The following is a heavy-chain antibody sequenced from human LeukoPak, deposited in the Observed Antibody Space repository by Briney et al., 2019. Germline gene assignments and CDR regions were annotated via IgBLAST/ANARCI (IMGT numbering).Heavy chain of an antibody. V-gene: IGHV3-23*01. D-gene: IGHD3-22*01. CDR3: ATNYYDSSGYFPDFDY. CDR1: GFAFSSYT. J-gene: IGHJ4*02. CDR2: VSGTGRNT. Sequence: GGSLRLSCAAPGFAFSSYTMNWVRQAPVKGLEWVAFVSGTGRNTYYADSVKGRFTISRDNSKNTLFLQMTSLRAEDTAVYYCATNYYDSSGYFPDFDYWGQGALVTVSP.